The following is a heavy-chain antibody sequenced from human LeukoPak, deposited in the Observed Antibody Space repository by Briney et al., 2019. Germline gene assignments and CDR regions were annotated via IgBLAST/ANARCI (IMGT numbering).Heavy chain of an antibody. J-gene: IGHJ5*02. D-gene: IGHD3-22*01. CDR1: GGSISSYY. Sequence: SETLSLTCTVSGGSISSYYWSWIRQPPGKGLEWIGYIYYSGSTNYNPSLKSRVTISVDTSKNQFSLKLSSVTAADTAVYYCAGEAYYYDSSGPMGGWFDPWGQGTLVTVSS. CDR2: IYYSGST. CDR3: AGEAYYYDSSGPMGGWFDP. V-gene: IGHV4-59*01.